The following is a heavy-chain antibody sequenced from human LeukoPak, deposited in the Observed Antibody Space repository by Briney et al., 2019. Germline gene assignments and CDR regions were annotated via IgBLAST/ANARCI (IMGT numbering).Heavy chain of an antibody. D-gene: IGHD6-13*01. Sequence: SQTLSLTCAISGDSVSSNSAAWNWIRQSPSRGLEWLGRTYYTSKWFNNYAVSLKTRITINPDSSKTQYPLHLNSVTPEDTAVYYCARMSYDSSPVWGRGTLVTVSS. V-gene: IGHV6-1*01. CDR2: TYYTSKWFN. CDR1: GDSVSSNSAA. J-gene: IGHJ4*02. CDR3: ARMSYDSSPV.